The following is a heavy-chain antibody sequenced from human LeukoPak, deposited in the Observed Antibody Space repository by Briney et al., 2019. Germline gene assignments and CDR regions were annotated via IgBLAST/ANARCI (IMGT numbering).Heavy chain of an antibody. J-gene: IGHJ4*02. CDR1: GFTFSGAW. D-gene: IGHD5-24*01. V-gene: IGHV3-15*07. CDR2: IRSKRDGETA. CDR3: TTGNTKASHDGC. Sequence: PGGSLRLSCVASGFTFSGAWTHWVRQAPGKGLEWVGLIRSKRDGETADYPAPVKGRFTISRDDSKSTVYLQMNRLNTEDTAVYYCTTGNTKASHDGCWGQGTLVTVSS.